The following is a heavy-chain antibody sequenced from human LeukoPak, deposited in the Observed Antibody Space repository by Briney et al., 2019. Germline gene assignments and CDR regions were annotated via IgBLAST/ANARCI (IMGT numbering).Heavy chain of an antibody. V-gene: IGHV3-23*01. D-gene: IGHD6-19*01. Sequence: PGGSLRLSCAASGFTFDDYAMHWVRQAPGKGLEWVSAISGSGGSTYYADSVKGRFTISRDNSKNTLYLQMNSLRAEDTAVYYCAKEVSSGIYYYYGMDVWGQGTTVTVSS. J-gene: IGHJ6*02. CDR1: GFTFDDYA. CDR2: ISGSGGST. CDR3: AKEVSSGIYYYYGMDV.